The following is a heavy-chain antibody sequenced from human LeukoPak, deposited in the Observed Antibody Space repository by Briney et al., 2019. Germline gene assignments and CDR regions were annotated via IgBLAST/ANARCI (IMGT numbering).Heavy chain of an antibody. Sequence: GGSLRLSCAASGFIFSSYWMHWVRQVPGKGLLWVSRINGDGSSTTYADSVKGRFTISRDNAKNTLYLQMNSLRTEDTAVYYCARGGGSKGTNWFDPWGQGTLVTVSS. D-gene: IGHD5-24*01. CDR3: ARGGGSKGTNWFDP. J-gene: IGHJ5*02. CDR1: GFIFSSYW. V-gene: IGHV3-74*01. CDR2: INGDGSST.